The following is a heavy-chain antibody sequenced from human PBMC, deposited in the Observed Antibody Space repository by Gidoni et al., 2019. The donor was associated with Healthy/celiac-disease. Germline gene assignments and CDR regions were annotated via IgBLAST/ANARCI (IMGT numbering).Heavy chain of an antibody. J-gene: IGHJ5*02. V-gene: IGHV4-34*01. CDR3: ARGSRIAARRGWFDP. CDR1: GGSFSGYY. Sequence: QVQLQQWGAGLLKPSETLSLTCAVYGGSFSGYYWSWIRQPPGKGLEWIGEINHSGSTNYNPSLKSRVTISVDTSKNQFSLKLSSVTAADTAVYYCARGSRIAARRGWFDPWGQGTLVTVSS. CDR2: INHSGST. D-gene: IGHD6-6*01.